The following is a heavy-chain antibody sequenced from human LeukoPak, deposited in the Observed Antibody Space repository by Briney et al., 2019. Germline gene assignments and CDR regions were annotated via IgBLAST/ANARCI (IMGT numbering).Heavy chain of an antibody. CDR2: ISPKSDFI. J-gene: IGHJ5*02. CDR3: ARADCSSSTCYLRRSWFDP. V-gene: IGHV3-21*01. D-gene: IGHD2-2*01. Sequence: PGGSLKLSCAGSGFSFNYYDMNWVRQAPGKGLEWVSSISPKSDFIYYSDSVRGRFTISRDNADNSLYLQMNSLRAEDTAVYYCARADCSSSTCYLRRSWFDPWGQGTLVTVSS. CDR1: GFSFNYYD.